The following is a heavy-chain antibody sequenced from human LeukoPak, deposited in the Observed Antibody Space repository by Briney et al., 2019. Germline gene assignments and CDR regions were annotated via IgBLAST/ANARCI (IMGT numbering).Heavy chain of an antibody. CDR1: GFTFDDYA. CDR3: ARGGVVVVPAARLWFDP. D-gene: IGHD2-2*01. V-gene: IGHV3-21*04. CDR2: ISSSSSYI. Sequence: PGRSLRLSCAASGFTFDDYAMHWVRQAPGKGLEWVSSISSSSSYIYYADSVKGRFTISRDNAKNSLYLQMNSLRAEDTAVYYCARGGVVVVPAARLWFDPWGQGTLVTVSS. J-gene: IGHJ5*02.